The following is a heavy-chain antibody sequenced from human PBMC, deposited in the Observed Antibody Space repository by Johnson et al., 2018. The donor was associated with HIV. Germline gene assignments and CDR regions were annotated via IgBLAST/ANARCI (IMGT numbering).Heavy chain of an antibody. CDR1: GFRFDDYG. D-gene: IGHD6-19*01. CDR2: INWNGGRT. J-gene: IGHJ3*02. V-gene: IGHV3-20*04. Sequence: VQLVESGGDLVQPGGSLRLSCAASGFRFDDYGMTWVRQAPGKGLEWVSGINWNGGRTGYADSVKGRFTISSDNAKNSLYLQMNSLRGEDTALYYCARAGGAVRVNGFDMWGQGTMVTVSS. CDR3: ARAGGAVRVNGFDM.